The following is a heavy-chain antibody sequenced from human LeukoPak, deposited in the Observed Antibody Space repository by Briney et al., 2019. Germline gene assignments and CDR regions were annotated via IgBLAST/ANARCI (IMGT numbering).Heavy chain of an antibody. CDR1: GFTFSSYG. CDR2: IWYDGSNK. D-gene: IGHD1-26*01. Sequence: GRSLRLSCAASGFTFSSYGMHWVRQAPGKGLEWAAVIWYDGSNKYYADSVKGRFTISRDNSKNTLYLQMNSLRAEDTAVYYCARWGSGSYSTFDDWGQGTLVTVSS. V-gene: IGHV3-33*01. J-gene: IGHJ4*02. CDR3: ARWGSGSYSTFDD.